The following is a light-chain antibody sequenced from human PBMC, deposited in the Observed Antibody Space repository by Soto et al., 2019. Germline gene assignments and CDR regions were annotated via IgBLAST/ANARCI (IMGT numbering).Light chain of an antibody. CDR1: SGHSSYA. Sequence: QSVLTQSPSASASLGASVKLSCTLSSGHSSYAIAWHQQQPEKGPRYLMKLNSDGSHSKGDGIPDRFSGSSSGAERYLTISSLQSEDEADYYCQTWGTGIAVFGEWTKLTVL. V-gene: IGLV4-69*01. CDR2: LNSDGSH. CDR3: QTWGTGIAV. J-gene: IGLJ2*01.